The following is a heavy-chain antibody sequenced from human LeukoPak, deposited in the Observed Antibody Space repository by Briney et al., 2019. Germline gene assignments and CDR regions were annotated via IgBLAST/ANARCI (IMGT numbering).Heavy chain of an antibody. CDR2: IYSSGST. CDR3: ARDLAARPWGAFDI. CDR1: GDSISNYY. J-gene: IGHJ3*02. V-gene: IGHV4-4*07. Sequence: SETLSLTCTVSGDSISNYYWSWVRQPAGKGLEWIGRIYSSGSTNYKSSLKSRVTMSVDTSKSQFSLKLSSVTAADTAVYYCARDLAARPWGAFDIWGQGTMVTVSS. D-gene: IGHD6-6*01.